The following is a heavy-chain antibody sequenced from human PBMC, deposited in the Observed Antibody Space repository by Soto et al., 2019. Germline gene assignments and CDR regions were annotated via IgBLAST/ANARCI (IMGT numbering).Heavy chain of an antibody. D-gene: IGHD2-2*01. CDR1: GDSISSGDYF. Sequence: KSSETLSLTCTVSGDSISSGDYFCNWIRQSPGKGLEWIGYIYYTGSTYYNPSLRSRLTISIDTSRNQFSLKLTSVTAADTAVYYCARAQVPAAINYWGPGTMVTVYS. V-gene: IGHV4-30-4*01. CDR2: IYYTGST. CDR3: ARAQVPAAINY. J-gene: IGHJ4*02.